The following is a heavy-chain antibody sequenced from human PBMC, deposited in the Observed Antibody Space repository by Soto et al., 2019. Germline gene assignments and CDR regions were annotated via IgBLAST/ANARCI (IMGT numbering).Heavy chain of an antibody. Sequence: KASETLSLTCTVSGGSISSYYWSWIRQPAGKGLEWIGRIYTSGSTYYNPSLKSRVTISVDTSKNQFSLKLSSVTAADTAVYYCARVLKSGGYYGSRSLDYWGQGTLVTVSS. CDR1: GGSISSYY. CDR3: ARVLKSGGYYGSRSLDY. CDR2: IYTSGST. V-gene: IGHV4-4*07. D-gene: IGHD3-10*01. J-gene: IGHJ4*02.